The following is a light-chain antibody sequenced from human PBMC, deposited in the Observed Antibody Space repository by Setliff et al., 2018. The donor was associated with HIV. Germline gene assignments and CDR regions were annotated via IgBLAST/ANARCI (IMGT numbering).Light chain of an antibody. CDR2: EVI. J-gene: IGLJ3*02. CDR1: SSDIGVSKY. CDR3: SSYKTGNTLV. Sequence: QSALAQPRSVSGSLGQSVAISCTGTSSDIGVSKYVSWYQQHPGRAPKLMIFEVINRPSGVSDRFSGSKSGNTASLTISGLQAEDEADYYCSSYKTGNTLVFGGGTKGTVL. V-gene: IGLV2-14*01.